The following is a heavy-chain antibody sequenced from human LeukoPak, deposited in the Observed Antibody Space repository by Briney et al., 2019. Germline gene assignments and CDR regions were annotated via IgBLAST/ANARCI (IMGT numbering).Heavy chain of an antibody. V-gene: IGHV5-10-1*01. D-gene: IGHD5-12*01. J-gene: IGHJ5*02. CDR1: GYSFTSYW. CDR3: ARVGYGSDGFDP. Sequence: GESRKISCKGSGYSFTSYWISWVRQMPGKGLEWMGRIDPSDSYTNYSPSFQGHVTISADKSISTAYLQWSSLKASDTAMYYCARVGYGSDGFDPWGQGTLVTVSS. CDR2: IDPSDSYT.